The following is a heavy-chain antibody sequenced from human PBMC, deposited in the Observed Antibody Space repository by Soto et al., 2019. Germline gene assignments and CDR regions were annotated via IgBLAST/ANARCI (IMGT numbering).Heavy chain of an antibody. CDR1: GGSISSSSYY. V-gene: IGHV4-61*01. Sequence: SETLSLTCTVSGGSISSSSYYWGWIRQPPGKGLEWIGYIYYSGSTNYNPSLKSRVTISVDTSKNQFSLKLSSVTAADTAVYYCARESQYSSLYMGRLDPWGQATLVTVSS. J-gene: IGHJ5*02. D-gene: IGHD6-6*01. CDR3: ARESQYSSLYMGRLDP. CDR2: IYYSGST.